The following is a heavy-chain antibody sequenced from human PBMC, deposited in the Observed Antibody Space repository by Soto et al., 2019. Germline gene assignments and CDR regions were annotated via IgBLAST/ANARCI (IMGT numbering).Heavy chain of an antibody. CDR2: IYPGDSDT. Sequence: GESLKISCKGSGYSFTSYWIGWVRQMPGKGLEWMGIIYPGDSDTRYSPSFQGQVTISADKSISTAYLQWSSLKASDTAMYYCARQVAYCSGGSCNSRSSYYYGMDVWGQGTTVTVSS. D-gene: IGHD2-15*01. J-gene: IGHJ6*02. CDR3: ARQVAYCSGGSCNSRSSYYYGMDV. CDR1: GYSFTSYW. V-gene: IGHV5-51*01.